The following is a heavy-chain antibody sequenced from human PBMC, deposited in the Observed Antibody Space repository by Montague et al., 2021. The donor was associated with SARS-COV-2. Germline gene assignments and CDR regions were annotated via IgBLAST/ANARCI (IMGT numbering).Heavy chain of an antibody. CDR2: IFYSGTT. CDR3: VYGGDY. CDR1: GGSIKSSSYY. D-gene: IGHD4-23*01. J-gene: IGHJ4*02. Sequence: SETLSLTCTVSGGSIKSSSYYWGWIRQPPGKGLEWIGSIFYSGTTYYHPSLRSRVTISLDMSKNQFSLKLSSVTAADTAVYYCVYGGDYWGQGTLVTVSS. V-gene: IGHV4-39*07.